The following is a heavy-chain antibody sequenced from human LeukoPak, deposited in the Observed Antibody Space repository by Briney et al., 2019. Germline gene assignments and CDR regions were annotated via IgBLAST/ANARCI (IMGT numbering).Heavy chain of an antibody. D-gene: IGHD3-10*01. CDR1: GYTFTSYD. CDR3: ARDLGSYYMDV. CDR2: MNPNSGNT. Sequence: ASVNVSCKASGYTFTSYDINWVRQAPGQGLEWMGWMNPNSGNTGYAQKFQGRVTMTRNTSISTAYMELSSLRSEDTAVYYCARDLGSYYMDVWGKGTTVTISS. J-gene: IGHJ6*03. V-gene: IGHV1-8*01.